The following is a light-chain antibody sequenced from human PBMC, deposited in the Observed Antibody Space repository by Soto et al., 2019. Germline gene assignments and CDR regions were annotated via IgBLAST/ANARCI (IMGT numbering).Light chain of an antibody. J-gene: IGLJ1*01. Sequence: QSVLTQPASVSGSGGQTSTICCTGTSSDGGGYNYVSWYEQQPGKAPKLRIYEVSNRPSGLSTRFSGSKSGNTASLTISGLQAEDEADYYCISYTISTTLVFGTGTKVTVL. CDR2: EVS. V-gene: IGLV2-14*01. CDR3: ISYTISTTLV. CDR1: SSDGGGYNY.